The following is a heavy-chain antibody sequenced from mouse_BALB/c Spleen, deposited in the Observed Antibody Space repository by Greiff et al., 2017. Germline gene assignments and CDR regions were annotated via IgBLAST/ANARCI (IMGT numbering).Heavy chain of an antibody. J-gene: IGHJ3*01. D-gene: IGHD1-2*01. CDR2: INPYNDGT. CDR1: GYTFTSYV. Sequence: VQLQQSGPELVKPGASVKMSCKASGYTFTSYVMHWVKQKPGQGLEWIGYINPYNDGTKYNEKFKGKATLTSDKSSSTAYMELSSLTSEDSAVYYCARGEFITTSLPAYWGQGTLVTVSA. CDR3: ARGEFITTSLPAY. V-gene: IGHV1-14*01.